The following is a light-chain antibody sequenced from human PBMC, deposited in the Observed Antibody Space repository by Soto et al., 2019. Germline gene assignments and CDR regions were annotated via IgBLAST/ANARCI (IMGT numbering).Light chain of an antibody. CDR2: GAS. Sequence: DIEMTQSPATLSLSLGDSATLSCRAGQSVSLSLAWYQMRPGQPPRLLIYGASTRATDIPARFRGTGSGTDFTLTISSLQSEDFAVYYCQQYSTWPPALTFGGGTKVDIK. V-gene: IGKV3-15*01. CDR3: QQYSTWPPALT. CDR1: QSVSLS. J-gene: IGKJ4*01.